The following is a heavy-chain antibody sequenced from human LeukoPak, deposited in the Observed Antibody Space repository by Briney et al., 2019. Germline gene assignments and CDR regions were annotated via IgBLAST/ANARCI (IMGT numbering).Heavy chain of an antibody. D-gene: IGHD3-22*01. Sequence: GASVKVSCKASGYTFTSYYMHWVRQAPGQGLEWMGIINPSGGSTSYAQKFQGRVTMTRDTSTSTVYMELSSLRSEDTAVYYCARVLNYYDSSGYYTPLKYFDYWGQGTLVTVSS. CDR2: INPSGGST. V-gene: IGHV1-46*01. CDR1: GYTFTSYY. J-gene: IGHJ4*02. CDR3: ARVLNYYDSSGYYTPLKYFDY.